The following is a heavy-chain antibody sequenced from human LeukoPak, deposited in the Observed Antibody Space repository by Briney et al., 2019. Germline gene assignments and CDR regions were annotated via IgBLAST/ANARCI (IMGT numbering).Heavy chain of an antibody. V-gene: IGHV1-18*04. J-gene: IGHJ6*02. D-gene: IGHD2-15*01. CDR2: ISAYNGNT. Sequence: ASVKVSCKASGYTFTGYYMHWVRQAPGQGLEWMGWISAYNGNTNYAQKFQGRVTITADKSTSTAYMELSSLRSEDTAVYYCARAIYCSGGSCYLSTGKYYGMDVWGQGTTVTVSS. CDR1: GYTFTGYY. CDR3: ARAIYCSGGSCYLSTGKYYGMDV.